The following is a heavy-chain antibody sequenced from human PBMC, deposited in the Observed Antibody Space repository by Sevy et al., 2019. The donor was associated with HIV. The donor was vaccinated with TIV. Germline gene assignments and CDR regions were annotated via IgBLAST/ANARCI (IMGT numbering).Heavy chain of an antibody. V-gene: IGHV3-7*03. Sequence: GGSLRLSCAASGFTFSNYWMGWVRQAPGKGLEWVANIMKDGSEKYYVDSVKGGFTISSDNAKNSLFLQMNSMRAEDTAVYYCACDCSSTAGRWGRDVWGQGTTVTVSS. CDR3: ACDCSSTAGRWGRDV. CDR1: GFTFSNYW. J-gene: IGHJ6*02. D-gene: IGHD2-2*01. CDR2: IMKDGSEK.